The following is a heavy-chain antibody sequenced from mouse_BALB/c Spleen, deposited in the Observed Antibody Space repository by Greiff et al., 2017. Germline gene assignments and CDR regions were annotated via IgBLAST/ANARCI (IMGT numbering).Heavy chain of an antibody. V-gene: IGHV2-9*02. CDR2: IWAGGST. Sequence: VKLQESGPGLVAPSQSLSITCTVSGFSLTSYGVHWVRQPPGKGLEWLGVIWAGGSTNYNSALMSRLSISKDNSKSQVFLKMNSLQTDDTAMYYCARYYPPYAMDYWGQGTSVTVSS. CDR3: ARYYPPYAMDY. J-gene: IGHJ4*01. D-gene: IGHD1-1*02. CDR1: GFSLTSYG.